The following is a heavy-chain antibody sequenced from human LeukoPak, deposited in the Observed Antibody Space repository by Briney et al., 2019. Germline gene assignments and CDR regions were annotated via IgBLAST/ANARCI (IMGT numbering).Heavy chain of an antibody. CDR3: AKASSNYFYYFEY. Sequence: GGSLRLSCAASGFTFSSYNMDWVRQAPGKGLEWVSFIDSSSRYIYQADSVKGRFTISRDNAKSSVFLQMNSLRAEDTAVYYCAKASSNYFYYFEYWGQGTLVTVSS. J-gene: IGHJ4*02. CDR2: IDSSSRYI. D-gene: IGHD2/OR15-2a*01. CDR1: GFTFSSYN. V-gene: IGHV3-21*01.